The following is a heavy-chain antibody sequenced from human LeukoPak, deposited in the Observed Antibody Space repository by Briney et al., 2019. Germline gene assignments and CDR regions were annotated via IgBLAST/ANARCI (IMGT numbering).Heavy chain of an antibody. CDR2: ISSSSSTT. CDR1: GFTFSSYS. Sequence: GGSLRLSCAGSGFTFSSYSMNWVRQAPGKGLEWVSYISSSSSTTYYADSVKGRFTISRDNAKNSLYLQMNSLRAEDTAVYYCARDTAYYYDSSGYYFDYWGQGTLVTVSS. D-gene: IGHD3-22*01. CDR3: ARDTAYYYDSSGYYFDY. V-gene: IGHV3-48*04. J-gene: IGHJ4*02.